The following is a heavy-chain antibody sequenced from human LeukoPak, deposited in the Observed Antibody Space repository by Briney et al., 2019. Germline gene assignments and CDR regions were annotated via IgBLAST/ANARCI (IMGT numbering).Heavy chain of an antibody. CDR3: ARASDYYDSSGYSGAFDI. J-gene: IGHJ3*02. V-gene: IGHV4-61*02. Sequence: SRTPSLTCTVSGGSISSGNYYWSWIRQPAGKGLEWIGRFHSGGSTTYNPSLKSRVTISADTAKNQVSLKMSTVTAADTAVYYCARASDYYDSSGYSGAFDIWGQGTMFTAPS. CDR1: GGSISSGNYY. CDR2: FHSGGST. D-gene: IGHD3-22*01.